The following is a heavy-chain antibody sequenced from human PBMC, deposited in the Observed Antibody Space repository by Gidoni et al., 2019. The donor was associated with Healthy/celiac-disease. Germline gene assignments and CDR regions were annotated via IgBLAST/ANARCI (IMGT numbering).Heavy chain of an antibody. Sequence: QVQLQESGPGLVKPSETLSLTCAVSGYSISSGYYWGWIRQPPGKGLEWIGSIYHSGSTYYNPSLKSRVTISVDTSKNQFSLKLSSVTAADTAVYYWARARGGADYWGQGTLVTVSS. CDR3: ARARGGADY. J-gene: IGHJ4*02. CDR2: IYHSGST. V-gene: IGHV4-38-2*01. CDR1: GYSISSGYY. D-gene: IGHD3-10*01.